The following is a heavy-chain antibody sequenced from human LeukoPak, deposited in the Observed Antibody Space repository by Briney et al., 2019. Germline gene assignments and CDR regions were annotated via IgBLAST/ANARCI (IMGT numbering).Heavy chain of an antibody. CDR2: ITPSGGAT. CDR1: GYTFTNYY. V-gene: IGHV1-46*03. Sequence: ASEKVSCKASGYTFTNYYIHWVRQAPGQGLEWVGKITPSGGATTYAQKFQGRVIVTRDTSTSTFYMELSSLRSEDTAVYYCARERNSGYYFFDYWGQGTLVTVSS. CDR3: ARERNSGYYFFDY. J-gene: IGHJ4*02. D-gene: IGHD3-22*01.